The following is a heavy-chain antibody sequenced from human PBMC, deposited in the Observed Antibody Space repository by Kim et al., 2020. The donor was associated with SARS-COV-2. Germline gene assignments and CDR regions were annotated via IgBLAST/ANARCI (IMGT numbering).Heavy chain of an antibody. D-gene: IGHD4-17*01. CDR1: GYTFTSYG. CDR2: ISAYNGNT. CDR3: ARTPTTDHDYGGNGGVGYYFDY. V-gene: IGHV1-18*01. Sequence: ASVKVSCKASGYTFTSYGISWVRQAPGQGLEWMGWISAYNGNTNYAQKLQGRVTMTTDTSTSTAYMELRSLRSDDTAVYYCARTPTTDHDYGGNGGVGYYFDYWGQGTLVTVSS. J-gene: IGHJ4*02.